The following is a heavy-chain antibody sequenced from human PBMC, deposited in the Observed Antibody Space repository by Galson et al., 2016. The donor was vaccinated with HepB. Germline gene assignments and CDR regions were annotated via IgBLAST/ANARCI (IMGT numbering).Heavy chain of an antibody. J-gene: IGHJ4*02. V-gene: IGHV3-53*01. CDR2: LYVSGKT. CDR1: GFIVSSNY. Sequence: SLRLSCAASGFIVSSNYMNWVRQAPGNGLEWVSVLYVSGKTYYADSVQGRFTISRDNSKNILFLQMNSLRAEDTAVYYCTRGWIREYSSGNGGGNGGDHWGQGTLVTVSS. CDR3: TRGWIREYSSGNGGGNGGDH. D-gene: IGHD2-21*01.